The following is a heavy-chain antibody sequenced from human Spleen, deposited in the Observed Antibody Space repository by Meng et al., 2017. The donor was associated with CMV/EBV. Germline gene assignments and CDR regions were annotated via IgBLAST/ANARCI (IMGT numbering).Heavy chain of an antibody. CDR3: ARERVRAPDYGMDV. J-gene: IGHJ6*02. Sequence: SETLSLTCTVSGGSISSSGYYWGWIRQPPGKGLEWIGYIYYTGNTNYHPSLKSRLTISTDTSKNHFSLRLTSVTAADTAVYYCARERVRAPDYGMDVWGQGTTVTVSS. CDR2: IYYTGNT. V-gene: IGHV4-30-4*08. CDR1: GGSISSSGYY.